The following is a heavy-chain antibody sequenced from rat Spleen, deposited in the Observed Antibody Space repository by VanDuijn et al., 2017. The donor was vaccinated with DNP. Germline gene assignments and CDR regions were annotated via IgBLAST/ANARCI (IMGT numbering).Heavy chain of an antibody. CDR1: GFTFSDYY. CDR2: ISASGGST. CDR3: TTDFERGY. J-gene: IGHJ2*01. D-gene: IGHD1-11*01. V-gene: IGHV5-20*01. Sequence: EVQLVESGGGLVQPGRSLKLSCAASGFTFSDYYMAWVRQAPKKGLEWVASISASGGSTSYRDSVKGRFTISRDNAKSILYLQKDSLRSEDTATYYCTTDFERGYWGQGVMVTVSS.